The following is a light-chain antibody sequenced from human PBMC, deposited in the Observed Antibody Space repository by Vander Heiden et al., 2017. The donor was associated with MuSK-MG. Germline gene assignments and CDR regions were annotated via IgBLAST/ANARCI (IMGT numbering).Light chain of an antibody. Sequence: SYELTQPPSVSVSPGQTARITCSGDALPKQYAYWYQQKPGQAPVLVRYKDSERPSGIPERFSGASSGTTVTSTISGVQAEDEADDYCQSADSSGTPKGVFGGGTKLTVL. CDR2: KDS. CDR3: QSADSSGTPKGV. J-gene: IGLJ3*02. CDR1: ALPKQY. V-gene: IGLV3-25*03.